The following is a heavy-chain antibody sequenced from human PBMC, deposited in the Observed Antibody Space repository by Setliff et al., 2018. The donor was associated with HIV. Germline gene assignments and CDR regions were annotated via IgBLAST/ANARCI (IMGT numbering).Heavy chain of an antibody. CDR1: SESIVSYY. CDR3: SRAAYDAVDWLGP. V-gene: IGHV4-4*08. CDR2: IHTSGRT. Sequence: SETLSLTCAVSSESIVSYYWNWIRQPPGRGLEWIGYIHTSGRTKSNPSLKSRLTILVDTSKKQFSLRLTSVTAADTAVYYCSRAAYDAVDWLGPWGQGTLVTVSS. J-gene: IGHJ5*02. D-gene: IGHD1-1*01.